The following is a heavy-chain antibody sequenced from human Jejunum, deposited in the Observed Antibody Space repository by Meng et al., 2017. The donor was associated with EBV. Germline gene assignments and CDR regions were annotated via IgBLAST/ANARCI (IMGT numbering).Heavy chain of an antibody. J-gene: IGHJ4*02. V-gene: IGHV3-74*01. CDR3: ASGVGRYFEY. CDR2: IRTDGSGA. D-gene: IGHD3-3*01. CDR1: AFSSGRYW. Sequence: EVEQVGSGGGLVRSGGFLRLSCALSAFSSGRYWMHWVRQTPEKGLVWVSRIRTDGSGASYADSVKGRFTISIDNAKNALYLQINSLRAEDTAVYYCASGVGRYFEYWGQGSVVTVSS.